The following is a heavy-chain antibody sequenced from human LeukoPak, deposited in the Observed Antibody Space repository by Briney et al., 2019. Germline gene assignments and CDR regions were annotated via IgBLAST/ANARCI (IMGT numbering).Heavy chain of an antibody. J-gene: IGHJ4*02. Sequence: ASVKVSCKASGYTFTSYAMHWVRQAPGQGLEWMGRINPNSGGTNYAQKFQGRVTMTRDTSISTAYMELSRLRSDDTAVYYCARESPDDYGDYVNDYWGQGTLVTVSS. V-gene: IGHV1-2*06. CDR2: INPNSGGT. D-gene: IGHD4-17*01. CDR3: ARESPDDYGDYVNDY. CDR1: GYTFTSYA.